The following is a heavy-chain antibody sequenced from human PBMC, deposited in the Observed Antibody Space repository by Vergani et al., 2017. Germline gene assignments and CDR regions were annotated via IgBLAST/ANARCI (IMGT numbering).Heavy chain of an antibody. V-gene: IGHV4-39*07. J-gene: IGHJ5*02. CDR2: LYYSGST. D-gene: IGHD3-10*01. Sequence: QLQLQESGPGLVKPSETLSLTCTVSGGSISSSSYYWGWIRQPPGKGLEWIGSLYYSGSTYYNPSLKSRVTISVDTSKNQFSLKLSSVTAADTAVYYCARERRLVMVRRSNWFDPWGQGTLVTVSS. CDR1: GGSISSSSYY. CDR3: ARERRLVMVRRSNWFDP.